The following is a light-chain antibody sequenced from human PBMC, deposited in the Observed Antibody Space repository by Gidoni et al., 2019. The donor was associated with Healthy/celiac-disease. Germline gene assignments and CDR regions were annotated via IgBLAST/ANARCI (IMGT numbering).Light chain of an antibody. CDR3: QQYNNWLT. J-gene: IGKJ4*01. Sequence: EIVMTQSPATLSVSPGERATLSCRASQSVSSNLAWYQQKPGQAPRLLIYGASTRATGLPARFSGSGSGTEFTLTISSLQSEDFAVSYCQQYNNWLTFGGGTKVEIK. V-gene: IGKV3-15*01. CDR1: QSVSSN. CDR2: GAS.